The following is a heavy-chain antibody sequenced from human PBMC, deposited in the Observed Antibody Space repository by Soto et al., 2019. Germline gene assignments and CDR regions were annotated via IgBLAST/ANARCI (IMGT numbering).Heavy chain of an antibody. V-gene: IGHV1-18*01. J-gene: IGHJ4*02. CDR2: VSGYKDNT. D-gene: IGHD5-18*01. CDR1: GYTFDTYG. Sequence: ASVKVSCKASGYTFDTYGISWVRQAPGQGLEWMGWVSGYKDNTDYAQKFQGRVTMTTDTSASTAYMEVRSLRSDDTAVYYCARDHGYSYGPFFDYWGQGTVVTVSS. CDR3: ARDHGYSYGPFFDY.